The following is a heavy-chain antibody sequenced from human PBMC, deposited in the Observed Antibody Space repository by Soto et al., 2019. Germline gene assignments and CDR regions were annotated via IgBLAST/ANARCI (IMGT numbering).Heavy chain of an antibody. CDR3: ARDPRGYSYEGLDV. V-gene: IGHV3-30-3*01. J-gene: IGHJ6*02. CDR1: GFTFSSYA. D-gene: IGHD5-18*01. CDR2: ISYDGSNK. Sequence: QVQLVESAGGVVQPGRSLRLSCAASGFTFSSYAMHWVRQAPGKGLEWVAVISYDGSNKYYADSVKGRFTISRDNSKNTLYLQMNSLRAEDTAVYYCARDPRGYSYEGLDVWGQGTTVTVSS.